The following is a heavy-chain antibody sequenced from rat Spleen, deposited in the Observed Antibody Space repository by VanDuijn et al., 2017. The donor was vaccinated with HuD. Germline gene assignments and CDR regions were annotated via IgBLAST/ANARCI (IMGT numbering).Heavy chain of an antibody. V-gene: IGHV5S10*01. J-gene: IGHJ2*01. Sequence: EVQLVESGGGLVQPGRSLKLSCAASGFTFSDYNMAWVRQAPKKGLEWVATIIYDGSRTYYRDSVKGRFTISRDNAKSTLYLQMDSLRSEDTATYYCETYYSSYERYFDYWGQGVMVTVSS. D-gene: IGHD1-2*01. CDR3: ETYYSSYERYFDY. CDR1: GFTFSDYN. CDR2: IIYDGSRT.